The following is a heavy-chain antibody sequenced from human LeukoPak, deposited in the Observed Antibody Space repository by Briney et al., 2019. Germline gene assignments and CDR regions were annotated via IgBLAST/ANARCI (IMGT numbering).Heavy chain of an antibody. J-gene: IGHJ3*02. Sequence: SETLSLTCTVSGGSISSYYWSWLRQPPGKGLEWIGYIYYSGSTNYNPSLTSRVTMSVDTSKNQFSLKLSSVTAADTAVYYCARDPHCSSTSCYTAAFDIWGQGTMVTVSS. CDR2: IYYSGST. D-gene: IGHD2-2*02. CDR1: GGSISSYY. V-gene: IGHV4-59*01. CDR3: ARDPHCSSTSCYTAAFDI.